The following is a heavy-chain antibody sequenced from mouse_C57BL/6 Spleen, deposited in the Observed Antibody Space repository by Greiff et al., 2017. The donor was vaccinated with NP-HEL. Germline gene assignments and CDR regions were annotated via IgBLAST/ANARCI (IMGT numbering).Heavy chain of an antibody. CDR2: IDPETGGT. D-gene: IGHD2-5*01. CDR3: TRSGAYYSNYKKAWFAY. CDR1: GYTFTDYE. J-gene: IGHJ3*01. Sequence: QVQLQQSGAELVRPGASVTLSCKASGYTFTDYEMHWVKQTPVHGLEWIGAIDPETGGTAYNQKFKGKAILTADKSSSTAYMELRSLTSEDSAVYYCTRSGAYYSNYKKAWFAYWGQGTLVTVSA. V-gene: IGHV1-15*01.